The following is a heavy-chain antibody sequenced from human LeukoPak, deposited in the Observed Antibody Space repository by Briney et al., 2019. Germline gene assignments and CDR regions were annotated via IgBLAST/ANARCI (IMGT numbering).Heavy chain of an antibody. Sequence: SETLSLTCTVSGGSISSSSYFWGWIRQPPGKGLEWIGSIYYSGSTHYNPSLASRVTISVDTSKNQFSLKLSSVTAADTAMYYCARVPSGYDYAGYEYYFDYWGQGTLVTVSS. CDR2: IYYSGST. J-gene: IGHJ4*02. V-gene: IGHV4-39*01. CDR3: ARVPSGYDYAGYEYYFDY. CDR1: GGSISSSSYF. D-gene: IGHD5-12*01.